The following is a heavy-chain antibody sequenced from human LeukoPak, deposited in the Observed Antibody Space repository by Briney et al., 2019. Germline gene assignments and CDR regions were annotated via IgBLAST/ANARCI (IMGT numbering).Heavy chain of an antibody. CDR2: IRSEPYGGTT. CDR1: GFTFGDYG. V-gene: IGHV3-49*03. D-gene: IGHD6-13*01. Sequence: PGGSLRLSCTASGFTFGDYGMSWFRQAPGKGLEWVGFIRSEPYGGTTEYAVSVKGRFTISRDDSKSIAYLQMNTLNTEDTAVYYCTRPSSSSWYFDYWGQGTLVTVSS. CDR3: TRPSSSSWYFDY. J-gene: IGHJ4*02.